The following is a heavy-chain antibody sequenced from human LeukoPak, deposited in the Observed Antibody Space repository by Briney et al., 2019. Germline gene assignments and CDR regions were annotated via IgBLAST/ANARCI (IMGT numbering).Heavy chain of an antibody. J-gene: IGHJ3*02. D-gene: IGHD3-10*01. CDR2: ISGSGGST. V-gene: IGHV3-23*01. CDR1: GFTFSSYA. CDR3: ARVRYGLGPNDAFDI. Sequence: GGSLRLSCAASGFTFSSYAMSWVRQAPGKRLEWVSAISGSGGSTYYADSVKGRFTISRHNSKNTLYLQMNSLRAEDTAVYYCARVRYGLGPNDAFDIWGQGTMVTVSS.